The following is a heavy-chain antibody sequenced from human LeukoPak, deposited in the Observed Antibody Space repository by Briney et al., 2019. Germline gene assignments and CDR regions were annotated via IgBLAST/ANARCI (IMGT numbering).Heavy chain of an antibody. CDR3: ARESSGRSYCGGDCYSNWFDP. Sequence: SVKVSCKASGGTFSSYVISWVRQAPGQGLEWMGGIFPILGIANYAQKFQGRVTITADKSTSTAYMELSSLRSEDTAVYYCARESSGRSYCGGDCYSNWFDPWGQGTLVTVSS. CDR2: IFPILGIA. J-gene: IGHJ5*02. CDR1: GGTFSSYV. V-gene: IGHV1-69*04. D-gene: IGHD2-21*02.